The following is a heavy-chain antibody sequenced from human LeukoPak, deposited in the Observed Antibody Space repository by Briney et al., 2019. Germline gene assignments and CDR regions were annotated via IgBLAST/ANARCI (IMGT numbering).Heavy chain of an antibody. CDR1: GGSISSGGYY. D-gene: IGHD5-24*01. CDR3: ARTWGHGYSYDY. CDR2: IYYSGST. Sequence: SETLSLTCTVSGGSISSGGYYWSWIRQHPGEGLEWIGYIYYSGSTYYNPSLKSRVTISVDTSKNQFSLKLSSVTAADTAVYYCARTWGHGYSYDYWGQGTLVTVSS. J-gene: IGHJ4*02. V-gene: IGHV4-31*03.